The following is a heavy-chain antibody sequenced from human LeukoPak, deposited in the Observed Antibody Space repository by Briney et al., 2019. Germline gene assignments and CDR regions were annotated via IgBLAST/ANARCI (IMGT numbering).Heavy chain of an antibody. CDR2: ISGSGGST. CDR1: GFTFSSYA. V-gene: IGHV3-23*01. Sequence: PGGSLRLSCAASGFTFSSYAMSWVRQAPGKGLEWVSAISGSGGSTYYADSVKGRFTISRDNSKNTLYLQMNSLRAEDTAVYYCAKGRDYGGKSRTEYFQHWGQGTLVTVSS. J-gene: IGHJ1*01. D-gene: IGHD4-23*01. CDR3: AKGRDYGGKSRTEYFQH.